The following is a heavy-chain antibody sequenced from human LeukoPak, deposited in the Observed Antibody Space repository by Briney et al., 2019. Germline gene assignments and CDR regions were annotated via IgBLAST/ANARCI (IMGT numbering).Heavy chain of an antibody. Sequence: SQTLSLTCAISGDSVSSNRVAWHWIRQSPSRGLEWLGRTYYRSNWYHDYAVAVRSRISINPDTSKNQFSLQLNSVTPDDTAVYYCVTRYYDSWGQGTLVIVSS. V-gene: IGHV6-1*01. CDR3: VTRYYDS. CDR2: TYYRSNWYH. CDR1: GDSVSSNRVA. J-gene: IGHJ4*02.